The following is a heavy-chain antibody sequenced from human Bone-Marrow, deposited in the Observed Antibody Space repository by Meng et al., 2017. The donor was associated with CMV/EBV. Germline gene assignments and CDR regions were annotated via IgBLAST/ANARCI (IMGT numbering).Heavy chain of an antibody. J-gene: IGHJ4*02. D-gene: IGHD2-2*01. V-gene: IGHV1-24*01. CDR3: ATDLDCSSTSCYEDY. Sequence: SGSTLTELSMRWVRQAPGKGLEWLGGFDPEDGETIYAQKFQSRVTMTEDTSTDTAYMELSSLRSEDTAVYYCATDLDCSSTSCYEDYWGQGTLVTVSS. CDR1: GSTLTELS. CDR2: FDPEDGET.